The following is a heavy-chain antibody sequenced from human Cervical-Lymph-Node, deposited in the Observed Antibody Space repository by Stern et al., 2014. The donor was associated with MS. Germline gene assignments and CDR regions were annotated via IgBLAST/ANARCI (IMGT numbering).Heavy chain of an antibody. CDR1: GYTFTDYD. D-gene: IGHD3-10*01. Sequence: QVQLVQSGAEGKKPGASVKVSCKASGYTFTDYDINWVRQAPGQGLEWMGWMNPNSGHAGSAQKFQGRVTMTRNTSISTAYMELSSLNSEDTAVYYCARGPAIQWFRGFDLWGRGTLVTASS. CDR2: MNPNSGHA. CDR3: ARGPAIQWFRGFDL. J-gene: IGHJ2*01. V-gene: IGHV1-8*02.